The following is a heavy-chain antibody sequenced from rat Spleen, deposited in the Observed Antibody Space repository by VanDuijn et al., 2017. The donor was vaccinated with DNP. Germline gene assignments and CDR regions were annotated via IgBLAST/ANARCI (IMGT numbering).Heavy chain of an antibody. CDR1: GFTFSNYG. Sequence: EVQLVESGGGLVQPGRSLKLSCAASGFTFSNYGMAWVRQAPTKGLEWVASISTGGGNTYYRDSVKGRFTISRDNAKSTLYLQMNSLRSEDTATYYCASLNSAFFDYWGQGVMVTVSS. CDR2: ISTGGGNT. V-gene: IGHV5S13*01. CDR3: ASLNSAFFDY. D-gene: IGHD4-3*01. J-gene: IGHJ2*01.